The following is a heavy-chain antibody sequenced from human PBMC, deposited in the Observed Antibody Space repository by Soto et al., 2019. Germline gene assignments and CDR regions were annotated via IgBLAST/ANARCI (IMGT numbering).Heavy chain of an antibody. Sequence: QVQLVESGGGVVQPGRSLRLSCAASGFTFSSYGMHWVRQAPGKGLEWVAVISYDGSNKYYADSVKGRFTISRDNSKNTLYLQMNSLRAEDPAVSYCAGWGYYYAMDVWGQGTTVTVSS. V-gene: IGHV3-30*03. CDR1: GFTFSSYG. CDR2: ISYDGSNK. D-gene: IGHD6-19*01. J-gene: IGHJ6*02. CDR3: AGWGYYYAMDV.